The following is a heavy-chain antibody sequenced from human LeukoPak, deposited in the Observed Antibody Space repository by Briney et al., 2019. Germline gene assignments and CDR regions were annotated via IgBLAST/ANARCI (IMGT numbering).Heavy chain of an antibody. Sequence: GGSLRLSCAASGFTFSSNAMNWVRQAPGKGLEWVSTISGSAGETYYADSLKGRFTISRDNSKNTLYLQMNNLRAEDTAVYYCAKDPTYYSGSCFDSWGQGTLVTVSS. D-gene: IGHD5-12*01. V-gene: IGHV3-23*01. CDR3: AKDPTYYSGSCFDS. J-gene: IGHJ4*02. CDR1: GFTFSSNA. CDR2: ISGSAGET.